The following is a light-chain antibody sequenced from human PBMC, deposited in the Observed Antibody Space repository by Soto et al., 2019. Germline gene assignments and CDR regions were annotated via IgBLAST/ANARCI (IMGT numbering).Light chain of an antibody. J-gene: IGLJ1*01. CDR1: SSDVGGYNY. CDR2: EVN. Sequence: QSALPQPPSASGSPGQSVAISCTGTSSDVGGYNYVSWYQQHPGKAPKLMIYEVNKRPSGVPDRFSGSKSGNTASLTVSGLQAEDEADYYCSSYAGSSNVVGTGTKVTVL. CDR3: SSYAGSSNV. V-gene: IGLV2-8*01.